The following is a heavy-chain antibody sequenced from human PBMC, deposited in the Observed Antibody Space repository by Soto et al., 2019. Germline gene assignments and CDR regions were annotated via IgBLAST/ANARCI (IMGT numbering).Heavy chain of an antibody. CDR1: GYTLTELS. J-gene: IGHJ5*02. D-gene: IGHD6-13*01. Sequence: ASVKVSCKVSGYTLTELSMHWVRQAPGKGLEWMGGFDPEDGETIYAQKFQGRVTMTEDTSTDTAYMELSSLRSEDTAVYYCATGPIAAAEWGWFDPWGQGTLVTVSS. CDR2: FDPEDGET. CDR3: ATGPIAAAEWGWFDP. V-gene: IGHV1-24*01.